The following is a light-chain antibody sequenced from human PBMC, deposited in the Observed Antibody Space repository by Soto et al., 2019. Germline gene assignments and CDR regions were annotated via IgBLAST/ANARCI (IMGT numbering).Light chain of an antibody. CDR3: SSRIGGNSVV. V-gene: IGLV2-8*01. CDR2: EVT. J-gene: IGLJ2*01. Sequence: QSALTQPPSASGSPGQSVTISCTGTSSDLGDFYYVSWYQQHPGQVPKLMIYEVTKRPSGVPDRFSGSKSGNTASLTVSGLQAEDEADYYFSSRIGGNSVVFGGGTQLTVL. CDR1: SSDLGDFYY.